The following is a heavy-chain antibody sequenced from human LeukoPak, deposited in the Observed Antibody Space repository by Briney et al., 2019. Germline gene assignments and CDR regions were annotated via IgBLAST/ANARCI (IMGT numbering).Heavy chain of an antibody. D-gene: IGHD3-10*01. CDR1: GGSISSGGYY. CDR3: AREFTSAGSGVYYFDY. J-gene: IGHJ4*02. CDR2: IYYSGST. V-gene: IGHV4-61*08. Sequence: SETLSLTCTVSGGSISSGGYYWSWIRQHPGKGLEWIGYIYYSGSTYYNPSLKSRVTISVDTSKNQFSLKLSSVTAADTAVYYCAREFTSAGSGVYYFDYWGQGTLVTVSS.